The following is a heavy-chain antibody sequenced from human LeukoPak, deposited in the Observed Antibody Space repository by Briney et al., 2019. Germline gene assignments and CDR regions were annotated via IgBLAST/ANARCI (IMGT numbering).Heavy chain of an antibody. CDR3: AKCYYGSGSYSGAYYMDV. CDR1: GFTFNSYG. CDR2: ISSSGGST. D-gene: IGHD3-10*01. J-gene: IGHJ6*03. Sequence: GGTLRLSCAASGFTFNSYGMSWVRQAPGKGLEWVSAISSSGGSTYYADSVKGRFTISRDNFKNTLYLQMNSLKAEDTAVYYCAKCYYGSGSYSGAYYMDVWGKGTTVTISS. V-gene: IGHV3-23*01.